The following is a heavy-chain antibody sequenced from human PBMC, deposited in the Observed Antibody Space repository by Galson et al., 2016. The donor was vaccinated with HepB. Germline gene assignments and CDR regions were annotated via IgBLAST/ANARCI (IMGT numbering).Heavy chain of an antibody. CDR3: AKPETRPYDILTGYSHFDY. Sequence: SLRLSCAASGFTLSRSDMYWVRQAPGKGLEWVAVTSYDGSNEYYADSVKGRFTIYRDNSKNTLYLQMNSLRAEDTAVYYCAKPETRPYDILTGYSHFDYWGQGTLVTVSS. V-gene: IGHV3-30*18. D-gene: IGHD3-9*01. CDR1: GFTLSRSD. CDR2: TSYDGSNE. J-gene: IGHJ4*02.